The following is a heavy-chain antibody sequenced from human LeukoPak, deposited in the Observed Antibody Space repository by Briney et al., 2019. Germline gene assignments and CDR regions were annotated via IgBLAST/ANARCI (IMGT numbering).Heavy chain of an antibody. CDR2: ISGSGGST. J-gene: IGHJ6*03. CDR1: GFTFSSYA. CDR3: ARGAYDFWSGYYIYYYMDV. V-gene: IGHV3-23*01. D-gene: IGHD3-3*01. Sequence: GGSLRLSCAASGFTFSSYAMHWVRQAPGKGLEWVSAISGSGGSTYYADSVKGRFTISRDNAKNSLYLQMNSLRAEDTAVYYCARGAYDFWSGYYIYYYMDVWGKGTTVTVSS.